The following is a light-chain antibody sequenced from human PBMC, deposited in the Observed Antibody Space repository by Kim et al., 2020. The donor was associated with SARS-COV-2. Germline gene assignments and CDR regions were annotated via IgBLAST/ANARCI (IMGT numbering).Light chain of an antibody. CDR3: QQVIEYPFT. CDR2: NIS. J-gene: IGKJ5*01. V-gene: IGKV1-9*01. Sequence: DIQLTQSPSFLSASVGDRVTITCRASQVITKFFDWYQQKPGKAPKLLINNISDLQSDVPSRFSGRGSGTEFTLTISSLQPEDFATYYCQQVIEYPFTFGQGTRLEIK. CDR1: QVITKF.